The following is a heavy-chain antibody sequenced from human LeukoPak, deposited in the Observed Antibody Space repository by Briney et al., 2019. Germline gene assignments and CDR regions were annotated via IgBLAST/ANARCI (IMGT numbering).Heavy chain of an antibody. CDR1: GFTLSSYA. CDR2: ISSSGSTI. J-gene: IGHJ6*03. Sequence: GGSLRLYCAASGFTLSSYAMSWVRQAPGKGLEWVSYISSSGSTIYYVDSVKGRFTISRDNAKNSLYLQMNSLRAEDTAVYYCAELGITMIGGVWGKGTTVTIPS. V-gene: IGHV3-48*03. D-gene: IGHD3-10*02. CDR3: AELGITMIGGV.